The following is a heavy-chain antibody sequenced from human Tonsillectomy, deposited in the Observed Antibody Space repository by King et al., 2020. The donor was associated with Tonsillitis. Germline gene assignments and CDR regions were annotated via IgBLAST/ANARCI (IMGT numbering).Heavy chain of an antibody. Sequence: VQQVESGAEVKKPGSSVKVSCKASGGSFSNYAIGWVRQAPGQGLEWMGRIIPILGITNYAQRFQGRITITADKSTSTSYMDLSSLRSEDTAVYYCAREIPEETYYYDRSGYYPFYYWGQGTLVTVPS. D-gene: IGHD3-22*01. CDR3: AREIPEETYYYDRSGYYPFYY. V-gene: IGHV1-69*09. J-gene: IGHJ4*02. CDR2: IIPILGIT. CDR1: GGSFSNYA.